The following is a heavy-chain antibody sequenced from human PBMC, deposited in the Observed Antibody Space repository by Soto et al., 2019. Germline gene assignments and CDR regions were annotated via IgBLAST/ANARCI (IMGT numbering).Heavy chain of an antibody. CDR3: ARDRSYYYESSGYPFDY. CDR2: ISADNGDT. J-gene: IGHJ4*02. CDR1: GYTFDIYG. D-gene: IGHD3-22*01. V-gene: IGHV1-18*01. Sequence: QVQLVQSGGEVRKPGASVKVSCKASGYTFDIYGISWVRQVPGQGPEWMGWISADNGDTKYAQKFQDRVIMTTDTSTRTAYMELRSLRSDYTAVYFCARDRSYYYESSGYPFDYWGQGTLVSVSS.